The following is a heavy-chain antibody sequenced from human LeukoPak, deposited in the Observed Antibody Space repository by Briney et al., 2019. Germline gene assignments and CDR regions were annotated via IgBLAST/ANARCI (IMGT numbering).Heavy chain of an antibody. Sequence: GGSLRLSCAASGLTFSNTYMSWVRQALGKGPEWVSLIYPSGNIYYTDSVNGRFTISRDNSKNTLFLQMSSLRPEDTAMYYCVKVGISTYDYWGQGTLVTVSS. D-gene: IGHD2/OR15-2a*01. CDR2: IYPSGNI. CDR1: GLTFSNTY. J-gene: IGHJ4*02. CDR3: VKVGISTYDY. V-gene: IGHV3-66*03.